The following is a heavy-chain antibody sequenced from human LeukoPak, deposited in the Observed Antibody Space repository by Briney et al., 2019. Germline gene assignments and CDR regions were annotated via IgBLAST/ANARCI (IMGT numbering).Heavy chain of an antibody. CDR1: GFTFSSYA. V-gene: IGHV3-64*01. J-gene: IGHJ4*02. Sequence: PGGSLRLSCAASGFTFSSYAMHWVRQAPGKGLEYVSAISSNGGSTYYANSVEGRFTISRDNSKNTLYLQMGSLRAEDMAVYYCARRHYDSSGTFDYWGQGTLVTVSS. CDR2: ISSNGGST. D-gene: IGHD3-22*01. CDR3: ARRHYDSSGTFDY.